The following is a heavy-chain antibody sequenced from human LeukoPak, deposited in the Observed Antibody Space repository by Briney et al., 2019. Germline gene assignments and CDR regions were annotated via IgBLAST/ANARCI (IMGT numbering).Heavy chain of an antibody. CDR2: ISYDGSDK. CDR3: ARDQEVVTAPFYGMDV. V-gene: IGHV3-30*03. J-gene: IGHJ6*02. CDR1: GFTFSSYG. D-gene: IGHD2-21*02. Sequence: PGRSLRLSCAASGFTFSSYGMHWVRQAPGKGLEWVAVISYDGSDKYYADSVKGRFTISRDNAKNSLYLQMNSLRDEDTAVYYCARDQEVVTAPFYGMDVWGQGTTVTVSS.